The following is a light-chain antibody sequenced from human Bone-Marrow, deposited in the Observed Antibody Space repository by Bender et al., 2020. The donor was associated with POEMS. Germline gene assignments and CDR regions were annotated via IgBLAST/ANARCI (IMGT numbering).Light chain of an antibody. CDR2: DVS. CDR3: NSYANSHTYV. CDR1: GSDIGGYNY. J-gene: IGLJ1*01. V-gene: IGLV2-14*01. Sequence: QSALTQPASVSGSPGQSITISCTGTGSDIGGYNYVSWYQQHPGKSPKLIIYDVSYRPLGVSNRFSGSKSGNTASLTISGLQADDEADYYCNSYANSHTYVFGTGTQVTVL.